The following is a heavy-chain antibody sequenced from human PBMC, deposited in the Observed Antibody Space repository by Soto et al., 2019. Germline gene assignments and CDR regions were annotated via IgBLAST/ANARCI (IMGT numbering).Heavy chain of an antibody. Sequence: PVGFLRLACAASGFTFRSYAMSWVRQAPGKGLEWVAAISGSGGSTYYADSVKGRFTISRDNSKNTLYLRMNSLRAEDTAVYYCAKDITGTTAGPVDYWGQGTLVTV. CDR3: AKDITGTTAGPVDY. D-gene: IGHD1-7*01. CDR2: ISGSGGST. CDR1: GFTFRSYA. J-gene: IGHJ4*02. V-gene: IGHV3-23*01.